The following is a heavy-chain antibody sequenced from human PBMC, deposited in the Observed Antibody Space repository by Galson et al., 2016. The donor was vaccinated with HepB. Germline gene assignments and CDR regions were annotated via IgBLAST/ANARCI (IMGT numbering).Heavy chain of an antibody. V-gene: IGHV3-48*02. D-gene: IGHD3-16*01. Sequence: SLRLSCAASGFSFSSYNMDWVRRAPGKGLEWVSYISRTGVTFYYADSVKGRFTISRDNAKNLLYLQMNSLRDEDTAVYYCSRDRRHNYAFFDSWGQGTPITVSS. J-gene: IGHJ4*02. CDR2: ISRTGVTF. CDR3: SRDRRHNYAFFDS. CDR1: GFSFSSYN.